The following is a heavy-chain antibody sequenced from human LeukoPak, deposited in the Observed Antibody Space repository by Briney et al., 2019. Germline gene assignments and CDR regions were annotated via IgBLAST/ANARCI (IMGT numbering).Heavy chain of an antibody. V-gene: IGHV4-39*01. CDR1: GGSISSSSYY. J-gene: IGHJ3*02. Sequence: SETLSLTCTVSGGSISSSSYYRGWIRQPPGTGLEWIGSIYYSGSTYYNPSLKSRVTISVDTSKNQFSLKLSSVTAADTAVYYCARRDSGSYYDAFDIWGQGTMVTVSS. D-gene: IGHD1-26*01. CDR2: IYYSGST. CDR3: ARRDSGSYYDAFDI.